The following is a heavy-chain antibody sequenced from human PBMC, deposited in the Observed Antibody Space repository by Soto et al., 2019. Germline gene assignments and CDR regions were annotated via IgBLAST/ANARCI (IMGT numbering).Heavy chain of an antibody. Sequence: SETLSLTCSVSSDSMNSGGYYWSWIRQHPGKGLEWIGYIYSNGDTYYNPSLKSRVTISVDTSKNQFSLDLTSVTAADTAVYYCARRGGSSSGYYYYAMDVWGQGTTVTVSS. V-gene: IGHV4-31*03. CDR2: IYSNGDT. CDR3: ARRGGSSSGYYYYAMDV. J-gene: IGHJ6*02. D-gene: IGHD6-6*01. CDR1: SDSMNSGGYY.